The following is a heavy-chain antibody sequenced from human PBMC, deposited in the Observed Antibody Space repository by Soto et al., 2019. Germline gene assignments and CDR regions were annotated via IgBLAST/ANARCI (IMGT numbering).Heavy chain of an antibody. J-gene: IGHJ6*02. CDR2: ISSSGTI. CDR3: ARDKSLVNGMDV. Sequence: EVQLVESGGGLIQPGGSLRLSCVASGFSFSTYEMNWVRQAPGKGLEWVSYISSSGTIYYADAVKGRFTISSDNVKNSLFLHMSDMSADYTAVYYCARDKSLVNGMDVWGQGTTVSVSS. V-gene: IGHV3-48*03. CDR1: GFSFSTYE. D-gene: IGHD3-10*01.